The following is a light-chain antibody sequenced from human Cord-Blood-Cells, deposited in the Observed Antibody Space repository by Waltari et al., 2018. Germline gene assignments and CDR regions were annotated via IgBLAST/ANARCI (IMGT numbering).Light chain of an antibody. CDR3: QQSYSTPT. J-gene: IGKJ1*01. V-gene: IGKV1-39*01. CDR1: QSISSY. Sequence: DIQMTQSPSSLSASVGDRVTIPWRASQSISSYLNWYQQKPGKAPKLLIYAASSLQSGVPSRFSGSGSGTDFTLTIRSLPPEDFATYYCQQSYSTPTFGQGTKVEIK. CDR2: AAS.